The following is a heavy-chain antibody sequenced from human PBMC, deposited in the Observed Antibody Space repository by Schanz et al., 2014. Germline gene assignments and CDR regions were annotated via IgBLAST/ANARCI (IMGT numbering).Heavy chain of an antibody. CDR1: GFSFRKSA. Sequence: EVQLLESGGGLVQPGGSLRLSCAASGFSFRKSAMSWVRQAPGKGLEWVSSISSSGSSIYYADSVKGRFTISRDNAKNSLYLQMNSLRVEDTAVYYCARDLISSGWYGWGQGTLVTVSS. CDR2: ISSSGSSI. D-gene: IGHD6-19*01. V-gene: IGHV3-21*04. CDR3: ARDLISSGWYG. J-gene: IGHJ4*02.